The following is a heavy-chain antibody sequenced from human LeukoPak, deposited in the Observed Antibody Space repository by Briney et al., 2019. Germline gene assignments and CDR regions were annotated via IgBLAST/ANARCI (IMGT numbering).Heavy chain of an antibody. V-gene: IGHV3-23*01. Sequence: GGSLRLSCAASGFTFSSYAMSWVRQAPGKGLEWVSAISGSGGSTYYADSVKGRFTISRDNSKNTLYLQMNSLRAEDTAVYYCATTLVVVRSFDYWGQGTLVTVSS. CDR1: GFTFSSYA. CDR2: ISGSGGST. CDR3: ATTLVVVRSFDY. J-gene: IGHJ4*02. D-gene: IGHD3-22*01.